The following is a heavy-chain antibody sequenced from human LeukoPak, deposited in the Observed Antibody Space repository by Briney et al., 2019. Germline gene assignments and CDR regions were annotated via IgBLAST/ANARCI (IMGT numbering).Heavy chain of an antibody. CDR2: NSDMGNS. J-gene: IGHJ4*02. Sequence: PSETLSLTCSVSGDSISYFYWSWIRQAPGKGLGWIGYNSDMGNSNYSPSLKSRVTISVDTSKNQFSLKVTSVTAADTAVYYCARENYYRSGSPFDYWGQGTLVTVSS. CDR3: ARENYYRSGSPFDY. V-gene: IGHV4-59*01. CDR1: GDSISYFY. D-gene: IGHD3-10*01.